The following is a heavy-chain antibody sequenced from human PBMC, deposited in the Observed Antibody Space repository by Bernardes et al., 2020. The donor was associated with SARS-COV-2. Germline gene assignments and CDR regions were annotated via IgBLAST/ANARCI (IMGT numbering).Heavy chain of an antibody. D-gene: IGHD2-2*01. CDR3: ARVVDQLLLGFPSSYWYFDL. CDR2: ISAYNGNT. V-gene: IGHV1-18*01. CDR1: GYTLTSYG. J-gene: IGHJ2*01. Sequence: ASVKVSCKASGYTLTSYGISWVRQAPGQGLEWMGWISAYNGNTNYAQKLQGRVTMTTDTSTSTAYMELRSLRSDDTAVYYCARVVDQLLLGFPSSYWYFDLWGRGTLVTVSS.